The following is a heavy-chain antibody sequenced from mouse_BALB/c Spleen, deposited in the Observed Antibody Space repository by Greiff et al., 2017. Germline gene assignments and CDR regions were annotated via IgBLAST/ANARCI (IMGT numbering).Heavy chain of an antibody. V-gene: IGHV1-69*02. D-gene: IGHD1-1*01. CDR1: GYTFTSYW. CDR2: IYPSDSYT. J-gene: IGHJ3*01. CDR3: TRGAYGSRSFAY. Sequence: QVQLQQPGAELVRPGASVKLSCKASGYTFTSYWINWVKQRPGQGLEWIGNIYPSDSYTNYNQKFKDKATLTVDKSSSTAYMQLSSPTSEDSAVYYCTRGAYGSRSFAYWGQGTLVTVSA.